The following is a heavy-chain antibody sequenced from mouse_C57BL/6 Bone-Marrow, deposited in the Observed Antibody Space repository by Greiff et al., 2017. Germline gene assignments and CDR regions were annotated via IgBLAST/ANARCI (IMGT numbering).Heavy chain of an antibody. D-gene: IGHD6-5*01. CDR3: TSYAPMDY. CDR2: IDPENGDT. Sequence: EVQGVESGAELVRPGASVKLSCTASGFNIKDDYMHWVKQRPEQGLEWIGWIDPENGDTEYASKFQGKATITADTSSNTAYLQLSSLTSEDTAVYYCTSYAPMDYWGQGTSVTVSS. V-gene: IGHV14-4*01. CDR1: GFNIKDDY. J-gene: IGHJ4*01.